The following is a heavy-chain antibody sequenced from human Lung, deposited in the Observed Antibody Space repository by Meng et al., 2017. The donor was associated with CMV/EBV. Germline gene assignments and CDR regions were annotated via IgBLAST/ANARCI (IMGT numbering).Heavy chain of an antibody. CDR1: GFTFSSHL. Sequence: GGSLRLSCAASGFTFSSHLMNWVRQAPGKGLEWLAIISGGSDTIHYADSVKGRFTISRDNGKDSLYLQMNSLRAEDTAVYYCARDWSRDVLTGSFDYWGQGXLVTVSS. CDR3: ARDWSRDVLTGSFDY. D-gene: IGHD3-9*01. CDR2: ISGGSDTI. J-gene: IGHJ4*02. V-gene: IGHV3-48*04.